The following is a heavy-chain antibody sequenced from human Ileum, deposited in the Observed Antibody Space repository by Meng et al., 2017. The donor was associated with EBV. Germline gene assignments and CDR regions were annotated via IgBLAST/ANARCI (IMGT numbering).Heavy chain of an antibody. CDR3: GRDQGRELINH. CDR2: VYHRGDT. CDR1: GDSISSDIW. V-gene: IGHV4-4*02. Sequence: QAQLKVSGPGLVKPSGTMFLTCTVSGDSISSDIWWSWVRQPPGKGLEWIGEVYHRGDTNYNPSLKSRVDISVDKSKNQFYLSLFSVTAADTAVYYCGRDQGRELINHWGQGTLVTVSS. J-gene: IGHJ4*02. D-gene: IGHD1-7*01.